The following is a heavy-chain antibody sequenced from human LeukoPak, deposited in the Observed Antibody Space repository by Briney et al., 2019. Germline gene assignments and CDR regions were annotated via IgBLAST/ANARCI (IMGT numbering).Heavy chain of an antibody. V-gene: IGHV1-18*01. D-gene: IGHD3-16*02. J-gene: IGHJ4*02. Sequence: ASVKVSCKASGYTFTSYGISWVRQAPGQGLEWMGWISAYNGNTNYAQKLQGRVTMTTDTSTSTAYMELRSLRSDDTAVYYCARNAITFGGVIVPNDDWGQGTLVTVSS. CDR2: ISAYNGNT. CDR1: GYTFTSYG. CDR3: ARNAITFGGVIVPNDD.